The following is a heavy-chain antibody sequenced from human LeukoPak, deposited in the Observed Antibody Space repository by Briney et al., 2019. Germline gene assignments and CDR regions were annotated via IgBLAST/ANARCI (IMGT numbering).Heavy chain of an antibody. CDR3: ARAYYYDSSGRPRDDY. D-gene: IGHD3-22*01. CDR1: GYTFTSYT. CDR2: INAGNGNR. V-gene: IGHV1-3*01. Sequence: GASVKVSCKASGYTFTSYTIHWVRQAPGQRLEWMGWINAGNGNRQYSQKFQGRVTITRDTSASTAYMELRSLRSDDTAVYYCARAYYYDSSGRPRDDYWGQGTLVTVSS. J-gene: IGHJ4*02.